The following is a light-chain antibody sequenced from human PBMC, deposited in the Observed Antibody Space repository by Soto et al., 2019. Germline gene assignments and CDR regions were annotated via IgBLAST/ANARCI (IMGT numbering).Light chain of an antibody. V-gene: IGKV3-20*01. CDR3: QQYCSSPVT. Sequence: EIVLTQSPGTLSLSPGERATLSCRASQSVNNNYLAWYQQKPVQAPRLLIYVASSRATGIPDRFSGSGSGTDFTLTISRLEPEDFAVYYCQQYCSSPVTFGGGTKVEIK. CDR2: VAS. J-gene: IGKJ4*01. CDR1: QSVNNNY.